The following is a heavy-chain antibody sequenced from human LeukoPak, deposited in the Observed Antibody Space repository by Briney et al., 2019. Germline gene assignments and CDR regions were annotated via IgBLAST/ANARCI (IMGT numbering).Heavy chain of an antibody. CDR3: ARDTDSYSSGPLDAFDI. Sequence: SQTLSLTCTVSGGSINSGGYYWSWIRQSPGKGLEWIGYIYQSGTTNYNPSLKSRVTISIDRSKNQFSLKLSSVTAADTAVYYCARDTDSYSSGPLDAFDIWGQGTMVTVSS. J-gene: IGHJ3*02. V-gene: IGHV4-30-2*06. CDR1: GGSINSGGYY. CDR2: IYQSGTT. D-gene: IGHD3-22*01.